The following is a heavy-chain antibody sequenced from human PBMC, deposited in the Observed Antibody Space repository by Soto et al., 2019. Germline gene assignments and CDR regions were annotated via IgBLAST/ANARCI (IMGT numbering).Heavy chain of an antibody. Sequence: EVQLVESGGDLVQPGRSLRLSCAASGFTFDDYAMHWVRQVPGKGLQWVSGLSWNGVTIGYANSVKGRFTISRDNAKKSMDLQMTGMCPDDTALYYFAAAGAYDSSDYSGFHYGMDVWGLGTTVTVSS. CDR3: AAAGAYDSSDYSGFHYGMDV. CDR1: GFTFDDYA. J-gene: IGHJ6*02. CDR2: LSWNGVTI. V-gene: IGHV3-9*01. D-gene: IGHD3-22*01.